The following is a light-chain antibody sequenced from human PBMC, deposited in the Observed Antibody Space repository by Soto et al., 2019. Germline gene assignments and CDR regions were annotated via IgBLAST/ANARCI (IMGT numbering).Light chain of an antibody. CDR2: GAS. CDR3: QQYNNWPTWT. CDR1: QSVSSN. J-gene: IGKJ1*01. V-gene: IGKV3-15*01. Sequence: EIVMTQPPATLSVSPGERATLSCRASQSVSSNLAWYQQKPGQAPRLLLYGASTRATGIPARFSGSGSGTEFTLTISSLQSEDFSVYYCQQYNNWPTWTFGQGTKVDIK.